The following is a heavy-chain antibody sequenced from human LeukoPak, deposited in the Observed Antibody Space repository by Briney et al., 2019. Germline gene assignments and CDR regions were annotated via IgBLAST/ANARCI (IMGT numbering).Heavy chain of an antibody. D-gene: IGHD3-22*01. Sequence: PSETLSLTCAVYGGSFSGYYWTWIRQPPGKGLEWIGEISHSTSSNYNPSLESRVTLSVDTSKNQFSLKLTSVTAADTAVYYCAREPEGGGYYLHFDYWGQGTLVTVSS. CDR1: GGSFSGYY. J-gene: IGHJ4*02. CDR2: ISHSTSS. CDR3: AREPEGGGYYLHFDY. V-gene: IGHV4-34*01.